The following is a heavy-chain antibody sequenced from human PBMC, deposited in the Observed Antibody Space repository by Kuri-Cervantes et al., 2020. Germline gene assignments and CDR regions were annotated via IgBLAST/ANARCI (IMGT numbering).Heavy chain of an antibody. CDR1: GGSISSGGYS. Sequence: LRLSCAVSGGSISSGGYSWSWIRQPPGKGLEWIGYIYHSGSTCYNPSLKSRVTISVDRSKNQFSLKLSSVTAADTAVYYCARVNPYCGGDCWGYFDYWGQGTLVTVSS. D-gene: IGHD2-21*02. V-gene: IGHV4-30-2*01. CDR3: ARVNPYCGGDCWGYFDY. J-gene: IGHJ4*02. CDR2: IYHSGST.